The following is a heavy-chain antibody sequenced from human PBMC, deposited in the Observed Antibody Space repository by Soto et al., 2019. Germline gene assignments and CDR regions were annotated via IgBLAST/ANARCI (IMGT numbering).Heavy chain of an antibody. V-gene: IGHV1-69*13. Sequence: ASVKVSCKASVGTFSSYAISWVRQAPGQGLEWMGGIIPIFGTANYAQKFQGRVTITADESTSTAYMELSSLRSEDTAVYYCARSPRVVVTATAFDYWGQGTLVTVSS. CDR2: IIPIFGTA. D-gene: IGHD2-21*02. J-gene: IGHJ4*02. CDR1: VGTFSSYA. CDR3: ARSPRVVVTATAFDY.